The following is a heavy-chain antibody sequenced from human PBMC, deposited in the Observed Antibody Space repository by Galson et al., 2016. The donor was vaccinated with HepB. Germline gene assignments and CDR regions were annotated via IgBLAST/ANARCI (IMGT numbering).Heavy chain of an antibody. CDR3: ATSVYGDYRFDDWYFDL. J-gene: IGHJ2*01. CDR2: IGTAVDT. CDR1: GFTFSSHD. Sequence: SLRLSCAASGFTFSSHDMHLVRQATGKGLEWVSGIGTAVDTYYPGSEKGRFTISREDAKNSLYLQMNSLRAGDTAVYYCATSVYGDYRFDDWYFDLWGRGTLVTVSS. V-gene: IGHV3-13*04. D-gene: IGHD4-17*01.